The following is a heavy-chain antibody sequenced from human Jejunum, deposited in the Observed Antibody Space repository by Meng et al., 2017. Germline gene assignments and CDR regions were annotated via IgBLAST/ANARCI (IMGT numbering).Heavy chain of an antibody. CDR2: SNTKTGTQ. D-gene: IGHD1-26*01. V-gene: IGHV7-4-1*02. CDR3: ATSGGGFDY. J-gene: IGHJ4*02. Sequence: QVQLGLMRSGLKKHGPWATVTVMASASTFTNSSKKKGRQAPGQGLGWMGCSNTKTGTQMYAQGFTGRFVFSLDTSVITVHLHISTLTPEDTAVYYCATSGGGFDYWGQGTLVTVSS. CDR1: ASTFTNSS.